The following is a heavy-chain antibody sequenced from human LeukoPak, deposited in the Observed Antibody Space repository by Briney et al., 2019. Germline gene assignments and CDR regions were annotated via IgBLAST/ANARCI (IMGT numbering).Heavy chain of an antibody. CDR1: GGSFSGYY. V-gene: IGHV4-59*10. Sequence: SETLSLTCAVYGGSFSGYYWSWIRQPAGKGLEWIGRIYTSGSTNYNPSLKSRVTISVDTSKNQFSLKLSSVTAADTAVYYCARASHDYGDYSHFDYWGQGTLVTVSS. J-gene: IGHJ4*02. CDR3: ARASHDYGDYSHFDY. CDR2: IYTSGST. D-gene: IGHD4-17*01.